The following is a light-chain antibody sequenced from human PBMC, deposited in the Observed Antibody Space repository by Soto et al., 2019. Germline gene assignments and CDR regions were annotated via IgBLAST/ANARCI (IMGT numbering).Light chain of an antibody. Sequence: ELVMTHSPATLAVSPGERATLSCRASQSVSSNLAWYQQKPGQAPRLLIYGASTMATGIPARFSCSGSGTEFTLTICSLQSEDFAVYYCQQYNNWPRTFGQGTKVEI. V-gene: IGKV3-15*01. CDR1: QSVSSN. J-gene: IGKJ1*01. CDR3: QQYNNWPRT. CDR2: GAS.